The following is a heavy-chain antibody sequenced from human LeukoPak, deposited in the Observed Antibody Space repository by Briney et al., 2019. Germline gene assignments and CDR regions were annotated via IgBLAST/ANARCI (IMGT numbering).Heavy chain of an antibody. J-gene: IGHJ4*02. CDR1: GFTFSNYA. CDR3: SRGTDMTPISGYYSFVY. V-gene: IGHV3-23*01. CDR2: ISGSEGTT. Sequence: GGSLRLSCAASGFTFSNYAMSWVRQAPGKGLEWVSGISGSEGTTHYADSVKGRFIISRDNSKNTLYLQMSSLRAEETAVYYCSRGTDMTPISGYYSFVYWGQGTLVCVSS. D-gene: IGHD5-12*01.